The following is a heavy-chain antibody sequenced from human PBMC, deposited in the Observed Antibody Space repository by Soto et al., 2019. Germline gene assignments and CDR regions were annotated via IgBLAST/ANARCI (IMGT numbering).Heavy chain of an antibody. CDR3: ARPRITMVRGVRVFDF. J-gene: IGHJ4*02. Sequence: ASVKVSCKASGYTFTSYGISWVRQAPGQGLEWMGWISAYNGNTNYAQKLQGRVTMTTDTSTSTAYMELRSLRSDDTAVYYCARPRITMVRGVRVFDFRDQGTLVTGSS. D-gene: IGHD3-10*01. CDR1: GYTFTSYG. V-gene: IGHV1-18*01. CDR2: ISAYNGNT.